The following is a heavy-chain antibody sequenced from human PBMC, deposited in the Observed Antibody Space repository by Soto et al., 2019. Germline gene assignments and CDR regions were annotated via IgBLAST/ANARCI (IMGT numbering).Heavy chain of an antibody. V-gene: IGHV3-33*01. CDR1: GFTFSSYG. Sequence: GGSLRLSCAASGFTFSSYGMHWVRQAPGKGLEWVAVIWYDGSNKYYADSVKGRFTISRDNSKNTLYLQMNSLRAEDTAVYYCARGVVVAASRYYFDYWGQGTLVTVSS. CDR3: ARGVVVAASRYYFDY. J-gene: IGHJ4*02. CDR2: IWYDGSNK. D-gene: IGHD2-15*01.